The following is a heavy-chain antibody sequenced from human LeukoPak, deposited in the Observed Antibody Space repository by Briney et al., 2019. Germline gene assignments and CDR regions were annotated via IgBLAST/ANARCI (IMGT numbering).Heavy chain of an antibody. CDR1: GFSFGVYA. V-gene: IGHV3-49*03. D-gene: IGHD3-3*01. CDR3: TRDLTRITNSGQLFLAVDL. Sequence: SGGSLRLSCTGSGFSFGVYAMSWFRQAPGKGLEWISFIRSELYGGTTEYAASVKGRFTFSSDDSKSIAYLQMNSLKTEDTAIYFCTRDLTRITNSGQLFLAVDLWGQGTLVSVSS. J-gene: IGHJ5*02. CDR2: IRSELYGGTT.